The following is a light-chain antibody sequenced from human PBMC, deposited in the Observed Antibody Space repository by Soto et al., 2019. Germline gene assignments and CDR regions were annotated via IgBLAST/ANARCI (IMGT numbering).Light chain of an antibody. Sequence: DIQMTQSPSTLSGSVGDRVTITCRASQTISSWLAWYQQKPGKAPKLLIYKASTINSGVPSRFSGSGSGTEFTLTISSLQPDDFATYYCQHYNTYSEAFGQGTKLELK. CDR2: KAS. J-gene: IGKJ1*01. V-gene: IGKV1-5*03. CDR3: QHYNTYSEA. CDR1: QTISSW.